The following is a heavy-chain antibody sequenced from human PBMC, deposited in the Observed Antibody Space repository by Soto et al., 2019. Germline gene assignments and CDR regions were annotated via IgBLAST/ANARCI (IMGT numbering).Heavy chain of an antibody. CDR2: ISAYNGNT. Sequence: ASVKVSCKASGYTFTSYGISWVRQAPGQGLEWMGWISAYNGNTNYAQKLQGRVTMTTDTSTSTAYMELRSLRSDDTAVYYCARGAGSGSYYLLYYYYYMDVWGKGTTVTVSS. CDR1: GYTFTSYG. CDR3: ARGAGSGSYYLLYYYYYMDV. D-gene: IGHD3-10*01. J-gene: IGHJ6*03. V-gene: IGHV1-18*01.